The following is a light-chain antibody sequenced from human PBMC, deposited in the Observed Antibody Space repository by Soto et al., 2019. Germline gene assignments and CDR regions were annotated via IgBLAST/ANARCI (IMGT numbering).Light chain of an antibody. Sequence: EIVLTQSPGSLSLSPGQRATLSCRASQSVDSTFFAWYQKKPGQALRLLIYGASKRDTGVPDRFSGSGSGTDFTLTISRLEPEDLAVYYCQQYMSSVTFGQGTKVEI. CDR3: QQYMSSVT. V-gene: IGKV3-20*01. CDR2: GAS. J-gene: IGKJ1*01. CDR1: QSVDSTF.